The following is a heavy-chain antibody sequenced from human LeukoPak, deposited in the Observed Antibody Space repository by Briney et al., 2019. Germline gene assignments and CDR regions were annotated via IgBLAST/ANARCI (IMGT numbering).Heavy chain of an antibody. D-gene: IGHD3-22*01. CDR1: GFSFSSYW. V-gene: IGHV3-74*01. J-gene: IGHJ1*01. CDR3: ARAPSEIGGYYPEYFRH. CDR2: IKSDGKT. Sequence: PGGSLRLSCAASGFSFSSYWTHWVRQAPGKGLVWVSRIKSDGKTNYADSVKGRFTISRDNAKNTVSLQMNSLRAEDTGAYYCARAPSEIGGYYPEYFRHWGQGTLVTVSS.